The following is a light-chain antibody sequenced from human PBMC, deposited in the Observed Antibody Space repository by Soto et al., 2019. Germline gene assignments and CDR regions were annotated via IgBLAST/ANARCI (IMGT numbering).Light chain of an antibody. Sequence: EIVLTQSPATLSLSPGERATLSCRASQILSTSYLAWYQQRPGQAPRLLIYGASTRATGIPARFSGSGSGTEFTLTISSLQSEDFAVYYCQQYNNWPPFAWTFGQGTKVDTK. V-gene: IGKV3-15*01. CDR1: QILSTSY. CDR2: GAS. CDR3: QQYNNWPPFAWT. J-gene: IGKJ1*01.